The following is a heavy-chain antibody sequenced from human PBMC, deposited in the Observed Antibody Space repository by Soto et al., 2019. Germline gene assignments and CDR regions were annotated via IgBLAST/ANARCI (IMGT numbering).Heavy chain of an antibody. CDR1: GGTFSSYA. V-gene: IGHV1-69*01. Sequence: AAVKVSCKASGGTFSSYAISWVRQAPGQGLEWMGGIIPIFGTANYAQKFQGRVTITADESTSTAYMELSSLRSEDTAVYYCARXGDYPTQNYYYYYGMDVWGQGTTVTVSS. J-gene: IGHJ6*01. CDR2: IIPIFGTA. CDR3: ARXGDYPTQNYYYYYGMDV. D-gene: IGHD4-17*01.